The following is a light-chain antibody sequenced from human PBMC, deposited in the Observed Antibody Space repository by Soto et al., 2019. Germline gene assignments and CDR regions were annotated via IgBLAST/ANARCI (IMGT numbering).Light chain of an antibody. CDR3: QQYQNSPRT. CDR2: DTS. J-gene: IGKJ1*01. V-gene: IGKV3-20*01. Sequence: ETGLTQSPGTLSLSPEERATVSCRASQSVGGNSLAWYQQRPGQAPRLLIYDTSKRATGIPDRFSGSGSGTDFTLTISRLEPADFAVYYCQQYQNSPRTFGQGTKVDIK. CDR1: QSVGGNS.